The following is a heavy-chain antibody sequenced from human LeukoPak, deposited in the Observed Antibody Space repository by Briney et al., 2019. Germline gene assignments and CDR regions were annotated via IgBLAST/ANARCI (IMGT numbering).Heavy chain of an antibody. CDR1: GFTFSDYY. D-gene: IGHD2-15*01. V-gene: IGHV3-11*01. CDR3: ARGGFLAAATWVGAFDI. J-gene: IGHJ3*02. CDR2: ISSSGSTI. Sequence: PGGSLRLSCAASGFTFSDYYVSWIRQAPGKGLEWVSYISSSGSTIYYADSVKGRFTISRDNSKNTLYLQMNSLRAEDTAVYYCARGGFLAAATWVGAFDIWGQGTMVTVSS.